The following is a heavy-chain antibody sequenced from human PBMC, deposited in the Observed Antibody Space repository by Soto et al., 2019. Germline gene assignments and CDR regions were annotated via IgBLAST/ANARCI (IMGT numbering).Heavy chain of an antibody. V-gene: IGHV5-51*01. D-gene: IGHD3-16*01. CDR3: ARHQRDDASRKIDC. CDR2: INPADSDI. Sequence: GESLKISCQGSGYSFTSNWIGWVRQMPGKGLEWMGIINPADSDIKYSPSFQGQVTISADKSIGTAYLQWSSLRASDTAMYYCARHQRDDASRKIDCWGQGTLVTVSS. CDR1: GYSFTSNW. J-gene: IGHJ4*02.